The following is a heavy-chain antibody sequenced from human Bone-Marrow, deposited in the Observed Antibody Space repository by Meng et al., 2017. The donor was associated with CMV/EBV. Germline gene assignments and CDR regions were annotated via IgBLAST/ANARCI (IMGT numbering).Heavy chain of an antibody. CDR1: GYTFTGYY. Sequence: ASVKVSCKASGYTFTGYYMNWVRQAPGQGLEWMGWINPETGDANYAQKFQGRVTMTRDTFITTAYMEVSRLRSDDTAVYYCARERYLVPAASPDYYYYGMDVWGQGTTVTVSS. CDR2: INPETGDA. CDR3: ARERYLVPAASPDYYYYGMDV. V-gene: IGHV1-2*02. D-gene: IGHD2-2*01. J-gene: IGHJ6*02.